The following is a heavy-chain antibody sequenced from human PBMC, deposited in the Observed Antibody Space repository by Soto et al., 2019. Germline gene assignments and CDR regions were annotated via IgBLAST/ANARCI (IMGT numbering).Heavy chain of an antibody. J-gene: IGHJ4*02. V-gene: IGHV3-33*01. CDR1: GFTFSSYG. CDR2: IWYDGSNK. Sequence: QVQLVESGGGVVQPGRSLRLSCAASGFTFSSYGMHWVHQAPGKGLEWVAVIWYDGSNKYYADSVKGRFTISRDNSKNTLYLQMNSLRAEDTAVYYCAREFTIFGVVYALDYWGQGTLVTVSS. CDR3: AREFTIFGVVYALDY. D-gene: IGHD3-3*01.